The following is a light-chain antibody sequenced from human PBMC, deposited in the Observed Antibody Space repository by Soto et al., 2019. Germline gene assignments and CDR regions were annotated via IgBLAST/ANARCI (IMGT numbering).Light chain of an antibody. CDR1: QSRGSNF. CDR3: QLYGISPH. V-gene: IGKV3-20*01. CDR2: APS. J-gene: IGKJ5*01. Sequence: EIVLTQSPGTLSLSPWERATLSCKTSQSRGSNFLAWYQHKPGQAPRLLIYAPSNRATGIPDRFSGSASGTDFTLTINRLEPEDFAVYYCQLYGISPHFGQGTRLEIK.